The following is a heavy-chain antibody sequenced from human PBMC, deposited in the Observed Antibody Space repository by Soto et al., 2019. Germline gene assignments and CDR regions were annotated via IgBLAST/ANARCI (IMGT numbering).Heavy chain of an antibody. CDR2: IGTKADP. D-gene: IGHD1-26*01. CDR1: GFRFSNYD. CDR3: VRSPSGSFPSGDAFDL. Sequence: EVQLVESGGGLVQPGGSLRLSCAASGFRFSNYDMYWVRQGTGKGLEWVSAIGTKADPYYPDSVKGRFTISRENAKNSLYLQMNGLTAGDTALYYCVRSPSGSFPSGDAFDLWGQGTLVTVSS. V-gene: IGHV3-13*05. J-gene: IGHJ3*01.